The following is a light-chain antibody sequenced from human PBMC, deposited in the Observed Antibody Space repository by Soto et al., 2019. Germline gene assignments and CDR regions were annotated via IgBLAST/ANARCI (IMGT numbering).Light chain of an antibody. J-gene: IGLJ3*02. CDR1: SSDIGDYNY. Sequence: QSALTQPASVSGSPGQSITISCTGASSDIGDYNYGSWYQQYSGKVPKLVIYDVSQRPSGVSNRFSRSKCGNTASLTLTGLQAEDEADYYCSSPTTTTSPVVFGGGTTVTVL. CDR2: DVS. V-gene: IGLV2-14*01. CDR3: SSPTTTTSPVV.